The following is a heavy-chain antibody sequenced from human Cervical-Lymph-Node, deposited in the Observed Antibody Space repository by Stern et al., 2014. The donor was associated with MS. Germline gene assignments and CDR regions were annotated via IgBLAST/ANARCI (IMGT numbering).Heavy chain of an antibody. V-gene: IGHV1-69*01. CDR1: GGSFSMDS. J-gene: IGHJ4*02. CDR3: ARDQGGIADS. CDR2: LTPMIGTS. D-gene: IGHD6-13*01. Sequence: VQLLQSGAEVKKPGSSVKVSCKASGGSFSMDSISWVRQAPGQGLEWMGGLTPMIGTSNYAQKFQGRVTTTADVSTSTAYMELTSLRSEDTAVYFCARDQGGIADSWGQGTLVIVSS.